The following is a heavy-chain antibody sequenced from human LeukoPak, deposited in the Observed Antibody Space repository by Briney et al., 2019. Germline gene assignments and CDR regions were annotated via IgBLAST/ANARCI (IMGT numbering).Heavy chain of an antibody. CDR2: MNPNSGGT. D-gene: IGHD3-10*01. J-gene: IGHJ5*02. CDR1: GYTFTSYD. V-gene: IGHV1-2*02. Sequence: ASVKVSCKASGYTFTSYDINWVRQATGQGLEWMGWMNPNSGGTNYAQKFQGRVTMTRDTSISTAYMELSRLRSDDTAVYYCARGLWFGELYGGGWFDPWGQGTLVTVSS. CDR3: ARGLWFGELYGGGWFDP.